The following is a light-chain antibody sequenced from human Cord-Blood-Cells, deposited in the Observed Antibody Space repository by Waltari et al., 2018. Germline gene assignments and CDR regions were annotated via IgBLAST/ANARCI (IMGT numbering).Light chain of an antibody. CDR2: GAA. CDR1: QGVSSN. V-gene: IGKV3-15*01. CDR3: QQYNNWPPWT. J-gene: IGKJ1*01. Sequence: EIVMTQSTATLSVSPGDRATLSCRASQGVSSNLAWYQQKPGQAPRLLIYGAATRATGIPAGFSGSGSGTEFTLTISSLQSEDFSVYYCQQYNNWPPWTFGQGTKVEIK.